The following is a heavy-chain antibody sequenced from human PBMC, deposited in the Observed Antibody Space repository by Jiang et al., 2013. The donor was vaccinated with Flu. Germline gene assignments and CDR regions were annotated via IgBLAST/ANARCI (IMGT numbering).Heavy chain of an antibody. J-gene: IGHJ4*02. D-gene: IGHD3-22*01. Sequence: LLKPSETLSLTCAVSGYSISSGYYWGWIRQPPGKGLEWIGSIYHSGSTYYNPSLKSRVTISVDTSKNQFSLKLSSVTAADTAVYYCAAPLLGYYDSSGYPPVYYWGQGTLVTVSS. CDR1: GYSISSGYY. V-gene: IGHV4-38-2*01. CDR2: IYHSGST. CDR3: AAPLLGYYDSSGYPPVYY.